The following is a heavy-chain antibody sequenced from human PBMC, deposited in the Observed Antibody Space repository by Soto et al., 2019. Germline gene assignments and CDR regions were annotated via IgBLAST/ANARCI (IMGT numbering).Heavy chain of an antibody. CDR2: IIPIFGTA. CDR3: ASAGPYDYVWGSYPPFDP. D-gene: IGHD3-16*02. CDR1: GGTFSSYA. V-gene: IGHV1-69*13. Sequence: GASVKVSCKACGGTFSSYAISWVRQAPGQGLEWMGGIIPIFGTANYAQKFQGRVTITADESTSTAYMELSSLRSEDTAVYYCASAGPYDYVWGSYPPFDPWGQGTLVTVSS. J-gene: IGHJ5*02.